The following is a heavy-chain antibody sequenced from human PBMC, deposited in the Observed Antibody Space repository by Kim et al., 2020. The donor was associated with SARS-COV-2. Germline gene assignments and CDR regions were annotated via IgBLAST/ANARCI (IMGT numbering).Heavy chain of an antibody. D-gene: IGHD4-17*01. Sequence: GGSLRLSCEASGFSFSSHEINWVRQAPGKGLEWISYVSANGRTIYYADSVKGRFTISRDNAKNSLYMQMNSLRAEDTAVYYCARETTVSPAGLDIWGQGRMVTVS. J-gene: IGHJ3*02. CDR3: ARETTVSPAGLDI. CDR2: VSANGRTI. CDR1: GFSFSSHE. V-gene: IGHV3-48*03.